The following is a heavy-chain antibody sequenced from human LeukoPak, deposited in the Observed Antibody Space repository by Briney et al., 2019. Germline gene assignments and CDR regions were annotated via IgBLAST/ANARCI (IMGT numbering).Heavy chain of an antibody. Sequence: SETLSLTCSVSGGSITSYYWSWIRQPPGKGLECIGYISYSGNTKYNPSLKSRVTISVDTSKNQFSLKLSSMTAADTAVYFCARLASTVSTRYHFDYWGQGTLVIVSS. CDR1: GGSITSYY. CDR3: ARLASTVSTRYHFDY. J-gene: IGHJ4*02. V-gene: IGHV4-59*01. CDR2: ISYSGNT. D-gene: IGHD1-1*01.